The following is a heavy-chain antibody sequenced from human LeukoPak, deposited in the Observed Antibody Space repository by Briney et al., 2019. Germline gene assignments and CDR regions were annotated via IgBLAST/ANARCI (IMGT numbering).Heavy chain of an antibody. V-gene: IGHV4-59*01. CDR3: GRNLGSGSDH. Sequence: SETLSLTCTVSGGSISSYYWNWIRQSPGRGLEWIGYTHYRGDINYNPSLKSRLTMSVDASSNQVSLKLSSVTAADAAVYYCGRNLGSGSDHWGQGTLVTVSS. J-gene: IGHJ4*02. D-gene: IGHD3-10*01. CDR1: GGSISSYY. CDR2: THYRGDI.